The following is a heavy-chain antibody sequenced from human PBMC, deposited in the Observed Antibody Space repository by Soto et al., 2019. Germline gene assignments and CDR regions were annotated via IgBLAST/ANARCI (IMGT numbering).Heavy chain of an antibody. J-gene: IGHJ5*02. D-gene: IGHD6-13*01. CDR2: IHGSGSA. Sequence: QVQLQESGPGLVKPSETLSLTCTVSNGSISNFYWNWIRQSAGKGLEWIGRIHGSGSATYNPSLRSRVTMSVDTPKNQFSLKVNSVTGADTAVYYCARSSHKESWFDPWGQGTLVTVSS. V-gene: IGHV4-4*07. CDR3: ARSSHKESWFDP. CDR1: NGSISNFY.